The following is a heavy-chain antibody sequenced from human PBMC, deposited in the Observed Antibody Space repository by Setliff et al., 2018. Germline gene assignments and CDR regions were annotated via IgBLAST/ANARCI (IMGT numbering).Heavy chain of an antibody. CDR3: ARGMYSSRWYDYGAFDI. J-gene: IGHJ3*02. CDR1: GFTFSSYA. Sequence: GGSLRLSCAASGFTFSSYAMHWVRQAPGKGLEWVAYIRHDGSNENYADSVKGRFTISGDNSKNTLFLQMNRLRAEDTAVYYCARGMYSSRWYDYGAFDIWGQGTTVTVSS. V-gene: IGHV3-30*07. D-gene: IGHD6-13*01. CDR2: IRHDGSNE.